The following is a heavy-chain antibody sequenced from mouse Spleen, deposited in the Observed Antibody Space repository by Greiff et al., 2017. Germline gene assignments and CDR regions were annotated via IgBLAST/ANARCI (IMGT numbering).Heavy chain of an antibody. Sequence: VKLQESGAELMKPGASVKLSCKATGYTFTGYWIEWVKQRPGHGLEWIGEILPGSGSTNYNEKFKGKATFTADTSSNTAYMQLSSLTTEDSAIYYCARYSYYSYDVSWYFDVWGAGTTVTVSS. D-gene: IGHD2-12*01. J-gene: IGHJ1*01. CDR3: ARYSYYSYDVSWYFDV. V-gene: IGHV1-9*01. CDR2: ILPGSGST. CDR1: GYTFTGYW.